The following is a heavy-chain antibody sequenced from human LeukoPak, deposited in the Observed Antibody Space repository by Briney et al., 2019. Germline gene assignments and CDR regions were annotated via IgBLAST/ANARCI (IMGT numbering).Heavy chain of an antibody. CDR2: INPNSGGT. CDR3: ARVRYRLAETYIDY. Sequence: ASVKVSCKASGYTFSGYYIHWVRQAPGQGLEWMGWINPNSGGTNYAQRFQGRVTMTRDTSISTAYMDLSRLRPDDTAVYYCARVRYRLAETYIDYWGQGTLVTVSP. CDR1: GYTFSGYY. J-gene: IGHJ4*02. V-gene: IGHV1-2*02. D-gene: IGHD3-16*01.